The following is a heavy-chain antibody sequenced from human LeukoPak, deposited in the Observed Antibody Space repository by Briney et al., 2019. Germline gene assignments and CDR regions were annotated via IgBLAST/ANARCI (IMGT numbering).Heavy chain of an antibody. CDR2: ISWNSGSI. CDR1: GFTFDDYA. J-gene: IGHJ6*03. V-gene: IGHV3-9*03. Sequence: PGRSLRLSCAASGFTFDDYAMHWDRQAPGKGLEWVSGISWNSGSIGYADSVKGRFTISRDNAKNSLYLQMNSLRAEDMALYYCAKARGYSYYYYYMDVWGKGTTVTVSS. CDR3: AKARGYSYYYYYMDV.